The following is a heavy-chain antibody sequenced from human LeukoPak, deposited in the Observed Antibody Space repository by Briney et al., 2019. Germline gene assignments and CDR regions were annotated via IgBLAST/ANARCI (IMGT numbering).Heavy chain of an antibody. Sequence: GGSLRLSCAASGFTFSNDWMAWARQAPGKGLEWVAKIKEDGSEKYYVDSVKGRFTISRDNAKNSLYLQMSSLRAEDTAMYYCASNYDILSPFDYWGQGTLVTVSS. CDR1: GFTFSNDW. J-gene: IGHJ4*02. V-gene: IGHV3-7*01. D-gene: IGHD3-9*01. CDR2: IKEDGSEK. CDR3: ASNYDILSPFDY.